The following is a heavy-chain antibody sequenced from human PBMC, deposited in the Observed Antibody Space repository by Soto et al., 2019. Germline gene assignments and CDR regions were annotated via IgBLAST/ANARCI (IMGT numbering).Heavy chain of an antibody. CDR2: MNPNTGNS. D-gene: IGHD1-1*01. CDR3: ARRAETNGWNGFGADKYYFDF. V-gene: IGHV1-8*01. Sequence: ASVKVSCKASGYTFTSYDIYWVRQATGQGLEWMGWMNPNTGNSGYAQKFQGRVTMTSDTSISTAHMELSSLRSEDTAVYYCARRAETNGWNGFGADKYYFDFWGQGTLVTVS. CDR1: GYTFTSYD. J-gene: IGHJ4*02.